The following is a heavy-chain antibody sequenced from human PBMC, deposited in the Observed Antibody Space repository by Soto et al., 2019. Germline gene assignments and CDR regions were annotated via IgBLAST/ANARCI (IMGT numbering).Heavy chain of an antibody. J-gene: IGHJ4*02. CDR2: ISTYNGYT. D-gene: IGHD4-17*01. Sequence: GASVKVSCKASGYIFTTYGISWVRQAPGQGLEWMGWISTYNGYTNYPQKLQGRVTMTTDTSTSTAYMELRSLRSDDTAVYYCARDLSTVTTYYFDSWGRGTLVTVSS. CDR3: ARDLSTVTTYYFDS. CDR1: GYIFTTYG. V-gene: IGHV1-18*01.